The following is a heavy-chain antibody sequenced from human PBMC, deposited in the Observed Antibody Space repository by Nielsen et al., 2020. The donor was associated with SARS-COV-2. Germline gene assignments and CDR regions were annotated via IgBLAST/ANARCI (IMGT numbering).Heavy chain of an antibody. Sequence: WIRQPPGKGLEWVSSISSSSTYIYYADSVKGRFTISRDNAKNSLYLQMNSLRAEDTAVYYCARVEMATIMGSFLGGYYGMDVWGQGTTVTVSS. V-gene: IGHV3-21*04. CDR3: ARVEMATIMGSFLGGYYGMDV. D-gene: IGHD5-24*01. J-gene: IGHJ6*02. CDR2: ISSSSTYI.